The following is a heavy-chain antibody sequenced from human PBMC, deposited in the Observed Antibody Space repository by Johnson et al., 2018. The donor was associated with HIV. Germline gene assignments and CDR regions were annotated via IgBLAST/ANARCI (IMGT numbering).Heavy chain of an antibody. J-gene: IGHJ3*02. CDR1: GFTFSSYG. Sequence: QMLLVESGGGVVQPGGSLRLSCAASGFTFSSYGMHWVRQAPGKGLEWVAIISYDGSNKHYADSVKGRFTISRDNSKNTLYLQMNSLRAEDTAVYYCAKESETYGGNIGFEHPFDIWGQGTMVTVSS. CDR3: AKESETYGGNIGFEHPFDI. V-gene: IGHV3-30*18. D-gene: IGHD4-23*01. CDR2: ISYDGSNK.